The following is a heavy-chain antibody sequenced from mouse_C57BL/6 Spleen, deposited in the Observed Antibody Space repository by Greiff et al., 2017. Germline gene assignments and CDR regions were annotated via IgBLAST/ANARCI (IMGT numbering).Heavy chain of an antibody. Sequence: EVKVVESGGGLVKPGGSLKLSCAASGFTFSDYGMHWVRQAPEKGLEWVAYISSGSSTIYYADTVKGRFTISRDNAKNTLFLQMTSLRSEDTAMYYCARDTTVGAKAMDYWGQGTSVTVSS. V-gene: IGHV5-17*01. D-gene: IGHD1-1*01. CDR2: ISSGSSTI. J-gene: IGHJ4*01. CDR1: GFTFSDYG. CDR3: ARDTTVGAKAMDY.